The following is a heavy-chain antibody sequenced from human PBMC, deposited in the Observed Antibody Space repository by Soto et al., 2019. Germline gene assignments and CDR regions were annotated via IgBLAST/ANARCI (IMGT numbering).Heavy chain of an antibody. Sequence: ASVKVSCKASGYTFTSYGISWVRQAPGQGLEWMGWISAYNGNTNYAQKLQGRVTMTTDTSTSTAYMELRSLRSDDTAVYYCARDPSRYCSSTSCYAAYWGQGTLVTVSS. V-gene: IGHV1-18*01. CDR3: ARDPSRYCSSTSCYAAY. CDR1: GYTFTSYG. D-gene: IGHD2-2*01. J-gene: IGHJ4*02. CDR2: ISAYNGNT.